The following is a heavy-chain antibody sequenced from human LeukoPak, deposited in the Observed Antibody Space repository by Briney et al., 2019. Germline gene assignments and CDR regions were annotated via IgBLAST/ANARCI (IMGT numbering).Heavy chain of an antibody. CDR2: IHQSGST. Sequence: PSETLSLTCIVSGYSVSSGNYWGWIRQSPEKGLEWIGRIHQSGSTYYNPSLTSRVTISVDTSKNQVSLRLRSVTAADPAVNYCARGLSPPAAAGIWGQGTLVPVSS. J-gene: IGHJ4*02. V-gene: IGHV4-38-2*02. D-gene: IGHD6-13*01. CDR1: GYSVSSGNY. CDR3: ARGLSPPAAAGI.